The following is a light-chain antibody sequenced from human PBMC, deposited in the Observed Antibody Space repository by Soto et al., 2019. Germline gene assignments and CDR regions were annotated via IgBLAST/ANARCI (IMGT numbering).Light chain of an antibody. CDR1: QSVLYSSNNKNY. CDR2: WAS. V-gene: IGKV4-1*01. J-gene: IGKJ2*01. CDR3: QQYYSTHT. Sequence: DIVMTQSPDSLAVSLGERATINCKSSQSVLYSSNNKNYLAWYQQKPGQPPKLLIYWASTRESGVPDRFSGSGSRTDSTLTISSLQAEDVAVYYFQQYYSTHTFGQGTKLEIK.